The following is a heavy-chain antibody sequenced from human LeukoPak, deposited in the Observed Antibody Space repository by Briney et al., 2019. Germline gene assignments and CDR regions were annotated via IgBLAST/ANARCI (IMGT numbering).Heavy chain of an antibody. CDR1: GGSISSYY. CDR2: IYYSGST. CDR3: ARGGVMYDY. D-gene: IGHD2-8*01. J-gene: IGHJ4*02. Sequence: SETLSLTCTVSGGSISSYYWNWIRQPPGRGLEWIGYIYYSGSTNYNPSLKSRVTISVDASKNQFSLKVSSVTAADTAVYYCARGGVMYDYWGQGTLVTVSS. V-gene: IGHV4-59*01.